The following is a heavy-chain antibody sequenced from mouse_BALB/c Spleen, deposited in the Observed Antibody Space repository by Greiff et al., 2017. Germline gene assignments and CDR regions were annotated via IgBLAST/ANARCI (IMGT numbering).Heavy chain of an antibody. CDR2: ISSGSSTI. Sequence: EVKLVESGGGLVQPGGSRKLSCAASGFTFSSFGMHWVRQAPEKGLEWVAYISSGSSTIYYADTVKGRFTISRDNPKNTLFLQMTSLRSEDTAMYYCANAPYGNSSYWGQGTLVTVSA. J-gene: IGHJ3*01. CDR1: GFTFSSFG. D-gene: IGHD2-1*01. V-gene: IGHV5-17*02. CDR3: ANAPYGNSSY.